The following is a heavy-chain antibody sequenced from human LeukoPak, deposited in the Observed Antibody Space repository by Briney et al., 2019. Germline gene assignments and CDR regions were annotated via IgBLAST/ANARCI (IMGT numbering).Heavy chain of an antibody. Sequence: GGSLRLSCAASGFTFSSYWMHWVRQAPGKGLVWVSRINSDGSSTSYADSVKGRFTISRDNAKNSLYLQMNSLRAEDTAVYYCARDMGYCSGGSCYVAFDIWGQGTMVTVSS. CDR1: GFTFSSYW. J-gene: IGHJ3*02. V-gene: IGHV3-74*01. CDR2: INSDGSST. CDR3: ARDMGYCSGGSCYVAFDI. D-gene: IGHD2-15*01.